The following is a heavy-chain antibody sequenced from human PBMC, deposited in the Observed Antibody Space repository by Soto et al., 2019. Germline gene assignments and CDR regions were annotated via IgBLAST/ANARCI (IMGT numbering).Heavy chain of an antibody. CDR3: ARYSSLNWFDP. D-gene: IGHD6-19*01. CDR2: INPSGGST. V-gene: IGHV1-46*01. CDR1: GYTFTSYY. Sequence: ASVKVSCKASGYTFTSYYMHWVRQAPGQGLEWMGIINPSGGSTSYAQKFQGRVTMTRDTSTSTVYMELNSLRSEDTAVYYCARYSSLNWFDPWGQGTLVTVSS. J-gene: IGHJ5*02.